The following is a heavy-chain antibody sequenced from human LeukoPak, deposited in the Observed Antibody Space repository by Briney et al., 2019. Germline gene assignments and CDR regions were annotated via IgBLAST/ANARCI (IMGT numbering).Heavy chain of an antibody. D-gene: IGHD6-19*01. V-gene: IGHV3-20*04. J-gene: IGHJ4*02. CDR2: INWNGGST. CDR1: GFTFDDSV. Sequence: GGSLRLSCAASGFTFDDSVMSWVRQAPGKGLEWVSGINWNGGSTGYADSVKGRFTISRDNAKNSLYLQMNSLRAEDTAVYYCAREGAVATIDYWGQGTLVTVSS. CDR3: AREGAVATIDY.